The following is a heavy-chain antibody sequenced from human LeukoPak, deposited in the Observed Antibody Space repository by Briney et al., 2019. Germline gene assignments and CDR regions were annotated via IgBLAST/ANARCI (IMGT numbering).Heavy chain of an antibody. CDR3: ARSNGVTTTDKYFQH. V-gene: IGHV4-61*02. CDR1: GGSISSGGYS. J-gene: IGHJ1*01. CDR2: IYTSGST. D-gene: IGHD4-17*01. Sequence: SQTLSLTCTVSGGSISSGGYSWSWIRQPAGKGLEWIGRIYTSGSTNYNPSLKSRVTMSVDTSKNQFSLKLSSVTAADTAVYYCARSNGVTTTDKYFQHWGQGTLVTVSS.